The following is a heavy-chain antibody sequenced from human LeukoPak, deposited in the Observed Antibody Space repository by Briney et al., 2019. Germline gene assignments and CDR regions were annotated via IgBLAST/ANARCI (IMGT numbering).Heavy chain of an antibody. V-gene: IGHV4-59*08. J-gene: IGHJ3*02. D-gene: IGHD6-13*01. CDR2: IHYSGTT. CDR1: GGSVSTYY. Sequence: SETLSLTCTISGGSVSTYYWNWIRQPPGKGLEWIGYIHYSGTTNYNPSLKSRVTISVDTSKSQFSLKLTSVTAADTAVYYCARLTGYTSNWYGAFDSWGPGTMVTVSP. CDR3: ARLTGYTSNWYGAFDS.